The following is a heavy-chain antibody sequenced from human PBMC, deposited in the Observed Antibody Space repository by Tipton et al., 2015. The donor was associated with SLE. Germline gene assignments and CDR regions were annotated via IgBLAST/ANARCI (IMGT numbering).Heavy chain of an antibody. Sequence: TLSLTCTVPGGSISSSSYYWGWIRQPPGKGLEWIGSIYYSGSTYYNPSLKSRVTISVDTSKNQFSLKLSSVTAADTAVYYCAREVITITDSDAFDIWGQGTMVTVSS. D-gene: IGHD2-21*01. V-gene: IGHV4-39*01. CDR1: GGSISSSSYY. CDR2: IYYSGST. J-gene: IGHJ3*02. CDR3: AREVITITDSDAFDI.